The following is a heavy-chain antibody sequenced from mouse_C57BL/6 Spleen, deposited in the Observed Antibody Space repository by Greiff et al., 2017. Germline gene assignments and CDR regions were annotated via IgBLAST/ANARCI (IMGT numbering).Heavy chain of an antibody. D-gene: IGHD2-4*01. J-gene: IGHJ1*03. CDR3: TKGIYYDCGDWYFGV. CDR1: GFNIKDDY. V-gene: IGHV14-4*01. CDR2: IDPENGDT. Sequence: VQLKESGAELVRPGASVKLSCTASGFNIKDDYMHWVKQRPEQGLEWIGWIDPENGDTEYASKFQGKATITADTSSNTAYLQLSSLTSEDTAVYYCTKGIYYDCGDWYFGVWGTGTTVTVSS.